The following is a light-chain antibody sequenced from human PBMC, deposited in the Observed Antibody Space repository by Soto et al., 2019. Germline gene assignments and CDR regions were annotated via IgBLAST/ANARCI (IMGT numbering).Light chain of an antibody. Sequence: QSVLTQPASVSGSPGQSITISCTGTSSDIGAYNFFSWYQQHPGKAPKLMLYYVNIRPSGVSNRFSGSKSGNTASLTISGLQAEDEADYYCTSWTTSTTMIFGGGTKLTVL. J-gene: IGLJ2*01. V-gene: IGLV2-14*03. CDR3: TSWTTSTTMI. CDR2: YVN. CDR1: SSDIGAYNF.